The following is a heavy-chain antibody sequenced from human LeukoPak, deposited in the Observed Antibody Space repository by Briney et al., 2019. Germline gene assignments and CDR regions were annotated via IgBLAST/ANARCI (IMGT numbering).Heavy chain of an antibody. J-gene: IGHJ3*02. V-gene: IGHV4-59*13. CDR3: ARDRPAEKISLWFGGPTAGLDPFDI. Sequence: SETLSLTCTVSGASISAYHWSWIRQPPGKGLEWVGYIYYSGTANYNPSHESRVTISIDTSKNQFSLKLTSVTAADTAKYYCARDRPAEKISLWFGGPTAGLDPFDIWGQGKMVIVSS. CDR1: GASISAYH. D-gene: IGHD3-10*01. CDR2: IYYSGTA.